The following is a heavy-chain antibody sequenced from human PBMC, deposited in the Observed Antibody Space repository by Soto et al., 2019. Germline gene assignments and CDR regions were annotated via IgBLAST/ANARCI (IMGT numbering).Heavy chain of an antibody. Sequence: SETLSLTCTVSGGSISSYYWSWIRQPPGKGLEWFGYIYYSGSTNYNPSLKSRVTISVDTSKNQFSLKLSSVTVADTAMYYCATRIAHKEPSSGRPTSPWLDPWGQGTLVTVSS. D-gene: IGHD1-1*01. CDR2: IYYSGST. J-gene: IGHJ5*02. V-gene: IGHV4-59*08. CDR1: GGSISSYY. CDR3: ATRIAHKEPSSGRPTSPWLDP.